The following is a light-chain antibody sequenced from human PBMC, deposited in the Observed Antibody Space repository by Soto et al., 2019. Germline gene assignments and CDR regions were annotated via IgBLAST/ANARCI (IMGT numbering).Light chain of an antibody. V-gene: IGKV3-20*01. CDR2: GAS. J-gene: IGKJ1*01. CDR3: QQYGSSPRT. Sequence: ETVLTQSPDTLSLSPGERATLSCRASQSVSSSYLAWYQQKPGQAPRLLIYGASSRATGIPDRFSGSGSGTDFTLTISRLEPEDFVVYYCQQYGSSPRTFGQGTKVEIK. CDR1: QSVSSSY.